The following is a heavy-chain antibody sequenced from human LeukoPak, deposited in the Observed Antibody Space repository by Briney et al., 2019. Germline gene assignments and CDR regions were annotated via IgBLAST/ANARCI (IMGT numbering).Heavy chain of an antibody. Sequence: GASMKVSCKASGYTFSTYGVSWVRQAPGQGLEWMGWISTYDGNTNYAQKFQGRVTMTTDTSTSTAYMELRSLRSDDTAIYYCARDKEVTNNWFDPWGKGTLVTVSS. J-gene: IGHJ5*02. D-gene: IGHD4-11*01. CDR2: ISTYDGNT. CDR3: ARDKEVTNNWFDP. V-gene: IGHV1-18*01. CDR1: GYTFSTYG.